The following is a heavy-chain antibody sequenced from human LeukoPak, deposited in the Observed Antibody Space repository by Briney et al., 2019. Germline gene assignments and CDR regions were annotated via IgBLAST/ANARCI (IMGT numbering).Heavy chain of an antibody. CDR3: ASDSSGYYGAFDI. V-gene: IGHV1-2*02. CDR2: INPNSGGT. CDR1: GYTFTGYY. D-gene: IGHD3-22*01. Sequence: ASVKVSCKASGYTFTGYYMHWVRQAPGQGLEWMGWINPNSGGTNYAQKFQGRVTMTRDTSISTAYMELSRLRSDDTAVYYCASDSSGYYGAFDIWGQGTMVTVSS. J-gene: IGHJ3*02.